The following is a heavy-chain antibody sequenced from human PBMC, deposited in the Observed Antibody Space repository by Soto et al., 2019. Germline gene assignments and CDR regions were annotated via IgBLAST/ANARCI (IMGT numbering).Heavy chain of an antibody. CDR3: ARDGKENYYYYYGMDV. D-gene: IGHD1-26*01. V-gene: IGHV3-21*01. CDR2: ISSTTNYI. CDR1: GFTFTRYS. J-gene: IGHJ6*02. Sequence: PGGSLRLSCAASGFTFTRYSMNWVRQAPGKGLEWVSSISSTTNYIYYADSMKGRFTISRDNAKNSLYLQMNSLRAEDTAVYYCARDGKENYYYYYGMDVWGQGTTVTASS.